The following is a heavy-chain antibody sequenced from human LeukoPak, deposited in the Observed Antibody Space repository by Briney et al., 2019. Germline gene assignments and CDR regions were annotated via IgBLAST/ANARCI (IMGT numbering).Heavy chain of an antibody. J-gene: IGHJ6*03. Sequence: ASVKVSCKASGDTFTSYYMHWVRQAPGQGLEWMGGIIPIFGTANYAQKFQGRVTITADESTSTAYMELSSLRSEDTAVYYCARPSRPYYYDSSGYYYYYMDVWGKGTTVTISS. CDR1: GDTFTSYY. D-gene: IGHD3-22*01. V-gene: IGHV1-69*13. CDR3: ARPSRPYYYDSSGYYYYYMDV. CDR2: IIPIFGTA.